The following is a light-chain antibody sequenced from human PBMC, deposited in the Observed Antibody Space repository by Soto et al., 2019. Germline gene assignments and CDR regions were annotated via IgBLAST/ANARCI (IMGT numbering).Light chain of an antibody. CDR1: QSGGGC. J-gene: IGKJ5*01. V-gene: IGKV3D-15*01. CDR2: HTS. CDR3: QQYNNWPPIT. Sequence: EIVLTQSPGTLSLSPGERATLSCRASQSGGGCLAWYHQRPGQAPRLLVYHTSNRATGIPARFSGSGSGTEFTLTISSLQSEDFAVYYCQQYNNWPPITFGQGTRLEIK.